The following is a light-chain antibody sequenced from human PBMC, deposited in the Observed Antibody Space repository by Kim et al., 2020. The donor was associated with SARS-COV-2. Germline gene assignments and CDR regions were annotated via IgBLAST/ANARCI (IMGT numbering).Light chain of an antibody. V-gene: IGKV1-9*01. CDR3: QQHHSFPLT. CDR2: SAF. J-gene: IGKJ4*01. CDR1: QGISSN. Sequence: APVGDTVTITCRASQGISSNLAWYQQRPGKAPSLLIYSAFTLHSGVPSRFSGSGSGTDFTLTITSLQPEDFATYHCQQHHSFPLTFGGGTKVDIK.